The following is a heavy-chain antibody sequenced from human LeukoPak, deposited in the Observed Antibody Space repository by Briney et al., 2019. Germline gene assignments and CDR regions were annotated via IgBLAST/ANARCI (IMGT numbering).Heavy chain of an antibody. CDR2: MDNSGSA. J-gene: IGHJ6*02. CDR1: VISIKKYY. D-gene: IGHD3-22*01. V-gene: IGHV4-59*08. CDR3: ATIGPAGYYDSSGYYYYYYGMDV. Sequence: PSQTLSLTRSVSVISIKKYYWNWIRQPAGQGLEWISYMDNSGSANYHPSLRSRVTISVDTSKNQVSLRLSSVTAADTAVYYCATIGPAGYYDSSGYYYYYYGMDVWGQGTTVTVSS.